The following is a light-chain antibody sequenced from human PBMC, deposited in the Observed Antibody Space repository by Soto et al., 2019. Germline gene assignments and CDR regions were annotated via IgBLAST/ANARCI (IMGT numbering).Light chain of an antibody. CDR3: QQYGSSGT. CDR1: HSVSSSY. CDR2: RAC. V-gene: IGKV3-20*01. J-gene: IGKJ1*01. Sequence: EIVLTQSPGTLSLSPGERATLSCRASHSVSSSYLDWYQQSPAQGPSIFIFRACARASGVPVRFSGCGTGTELTLTISSLQSEDFEVYYCQQYGSSGTFGQGTKVDIK.